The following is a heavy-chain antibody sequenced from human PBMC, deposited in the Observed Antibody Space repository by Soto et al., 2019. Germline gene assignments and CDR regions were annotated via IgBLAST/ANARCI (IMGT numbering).Heavy chain of an antibody. CDR2: IIPIFGTA. V-gene: IGHV1-69*13. CDR1: GGTFSSYA. CDR3: ARXSRYYDFWSGSEGPFDY. J-gene: IGHJ4*02. Sequence: SVKVSCKASGGTFSSYAISWVRQAPGQGLEWMGGIIPIFGTANYAQKFQGRVTITADESTSTAYMELSSLRSEDTAVYYCARXSRYYDFWSGSEGPFDYWGQGTLVTVSS. D-gene: IGHD3-3*01.